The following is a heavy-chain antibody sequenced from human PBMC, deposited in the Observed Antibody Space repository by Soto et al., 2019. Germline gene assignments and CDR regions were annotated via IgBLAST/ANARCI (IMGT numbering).Heavy chain of an antibody. D-gene: IGHD5-18*01. CDR2: IYTSGST. V-gene: IGHV4-4*07. J-gene: IGHJ4*02. CDR3: ARGYSYGPESNFDY. CDR1: GGSISSYY. Sequence: SETLSLTCTVSGGSISSYYWSWIRQPAGKGLEWIGRIYTSGSTNYNPSLKSRVTMSVDTSKNQFSLKLSSVTAADTAVYYCARGYSYGPESNFDYWGQGTLVTVS.